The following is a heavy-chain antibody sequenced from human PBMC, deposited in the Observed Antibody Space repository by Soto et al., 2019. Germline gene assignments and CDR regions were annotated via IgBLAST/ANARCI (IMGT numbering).Heavy chain of an antibody. CDR3: AKDPEQLVHGVFDY. D-gene: IGHD6-6*01. CDR2: IDSGGGGT. V-gene: IGHV3-23*01. J-gene: IGHJ4*02. Sequence: EVQLLESGGGLVQPGGSLRLSCAASGFTLGTYVMSWVRQAPGKGLEWVSGIDSGGGGTYYADSVKGRFTISRDNSKNTLSLQMNGLRAEYTAVFYCAKDPEQLVHGVFDYWGQGTLVNVSS. CDR1: GFTLGTYV.